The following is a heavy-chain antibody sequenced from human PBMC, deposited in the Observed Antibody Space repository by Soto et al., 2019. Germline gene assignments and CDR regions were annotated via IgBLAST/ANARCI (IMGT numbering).Heavy chain of an antibody. D-gene: IGHD3-16*01. J-gene: IGHJ3*02. V-gene: IGHV4-59*01. Sequence: SETLSLTRTVSGGSISSYYWSWIRQPPGKGLEWIGYIYYSGSTNYNPSLKSRVTISVDTSKNQFSLKLSSVTAADTAVYYCARVMRDAFDIWGQGTMVTVSS. CDR3: ARVMRDAFDI. CDR1: GGSISSYY. CDR2: IYYSGST.